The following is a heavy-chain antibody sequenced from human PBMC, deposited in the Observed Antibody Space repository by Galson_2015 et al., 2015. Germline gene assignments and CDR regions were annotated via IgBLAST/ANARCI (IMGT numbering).Heavy chain of an antibody. CDR3: ARDETGLAAVLS. J-gene: IGHJ5*02. CDR1: GGSVSSGSYY. V-gene: IGHV4-61*01. D-gene: IGHD6-13*01. Sequence: ATLSLTCTVSGGSVSSGSYYWSWIRQPPGKGLEWIGYIYYTGNTNYNPSLKSRVTISLDTSKNQFTLRLSSVTAADTAVYYCARDETGLAAVLSWGQGTLVTVSS. CDR2: IYYTGNT.